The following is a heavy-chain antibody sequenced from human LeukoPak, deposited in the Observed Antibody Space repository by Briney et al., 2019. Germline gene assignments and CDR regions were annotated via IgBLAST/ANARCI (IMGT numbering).Heavy chain of an antibody. Sequence: SGTLSLTCAVSGGSISRSDWWSWVRQSPGKGLEWIGEIFHSGSTKYNPSLKSRVTISVDKSKNQFSLNLTSVTAADTAVYYCARRDSSGFDFYDYWGQGTLVTVSS. CDR2: IFHSGST. J-gene: IGHJ4*02. D-gene: IGHD3-22*01. CDR3: ARRDSSGFDFYDY. V-gene: IGHV4-4*02. CDR1: GGSISRSDW.